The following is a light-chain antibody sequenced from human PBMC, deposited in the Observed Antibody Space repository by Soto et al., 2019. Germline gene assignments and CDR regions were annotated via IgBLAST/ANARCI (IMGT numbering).Light chain of an antibody. CDR1: QAILND. J-gene: IGKJ2*01. CDR3: QQLNSPPRT. Sequence: RLTQSPILLSASVGDRVTISCRAQQAILNDLAWYQQKPGKDPNHLNFGASTLQSGVPSRFSGSGSGTEFTLTIRSLQPEDLATYFWQQLNSPPRTFGQGTNLEIK. V-gene: IGKV1-9*01. CDR2: GAS.